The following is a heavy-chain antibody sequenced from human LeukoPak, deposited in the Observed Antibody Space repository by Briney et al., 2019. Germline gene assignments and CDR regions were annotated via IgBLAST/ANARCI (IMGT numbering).Heavy chain of an antibody. CDR3: AKERPGVYGDSHPDY. D-gene: IGHD4-17*01. Sequence: AGGSLRLSCAASGFTFDDYAMHWVRQAPGKGLEWVSLISGDGGSTYYADSVKGRFTTSRDNSKNSLYLQMNSLRTEDTALYYCAKERPGVYGDSHPDYWGQGTLVTVSS. CDR1: GFTFDDYA. V-gene: IGHV3-43*02. CDR2: ISGDGGST. J-gene: IGHJ4*02.